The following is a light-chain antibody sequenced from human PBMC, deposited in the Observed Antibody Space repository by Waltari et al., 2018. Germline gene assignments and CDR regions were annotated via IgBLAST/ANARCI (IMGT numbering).Light chain of an antibody. V-gene: IGKV3-15*01. CDR3: QQYNNWPPYT. CDR1: QSVYSN. Sequence: EVVLSQSPATLSVSPGGRATLSCRASQSVYSNLAWYQQKPGQPPRLLIYGASTRATGIPARFSASGSGTEFTLTISSLQSEDFVVYYCQQYNNWPPYTFGQGTKVEIK. CDR2: GAS. J-gene: IGKJ1*01.